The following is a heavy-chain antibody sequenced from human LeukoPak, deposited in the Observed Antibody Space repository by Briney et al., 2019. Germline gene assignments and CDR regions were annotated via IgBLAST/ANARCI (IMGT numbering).Heavy chain of an antibody. V-gene: IGHV4-31*03. D-gene: IGHD1-1*01. Sequence: SQTLSLTCTVSGGSISSGGYYWSWIRQHPGKGLEWIGYIYYSGSTYYNPSLKSRVTISVDTSKNQFSLKLSSVTAADTAVYYCARGGVELEKANLFDPWGQGTLVTVSS. CDR1: GGSISSGGYY. CDR3: ARGGVELEKANLFDP. CDR2: IYYSGST. J-gene: IGHJ5*02.